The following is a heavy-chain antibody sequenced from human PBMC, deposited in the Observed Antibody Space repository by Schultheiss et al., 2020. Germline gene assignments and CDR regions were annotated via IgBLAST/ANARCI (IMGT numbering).Heavy chain of an antibody. CDR3: ARAASYGQSYFDY. Sequence: TLSLTCTVSSGSISSYWWSWVRQPPGKGLEWIGEIYRSGSTNYNPSLKSRVTISVDKSKNQFSLRLSSMTAADTAVYYCARAASYGQSYFDYWGQGTLVTVSS. CDR2: IYRSGST. J-gene: IGHJ4*02. D-gene: IGHD3-10*01. V-gene: IGHV4-4*02. CDR1: SGSISSYW.